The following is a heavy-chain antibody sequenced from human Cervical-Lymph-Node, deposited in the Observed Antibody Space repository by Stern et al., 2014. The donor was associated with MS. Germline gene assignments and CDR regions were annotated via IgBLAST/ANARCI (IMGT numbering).Heavy chain of an antibody. CDR1: GFTFKSYG. V-gene: IGHV3-33*01. J-gene: IGHJ4*02. CDR2: ISSDGTRK. CDR3: ARDGPNYDVDF. D-gene: IGHD3-3*01. Sequence: VQLVESEGGAVQPGRSLILSCAASGFTFKSYGMHWVRQAPGKGLEWVAFISSDGTRKYYVDSVEGRFSISKDNSRNTIYLQMISLRAEDTAVYYCARDGPNYDVDFWGQGALVIVSS.